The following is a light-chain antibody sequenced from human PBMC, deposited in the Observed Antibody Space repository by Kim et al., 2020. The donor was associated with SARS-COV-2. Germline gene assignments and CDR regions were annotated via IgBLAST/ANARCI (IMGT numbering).Light chain of an antibody. Sequence: EIVMTQSPATLSVSPGERATLSCRASQSVSNNLAWYQQKPGQAPRLLIYGASTRATGIPARFSGGGSGTEFTLTISSLQSEDFAVCYCQQYNNWHTWTFGQGTKVDIK. CDR3: QQYNNWHTWT. CDR1: QSVSNN. J-gene: IGKJ1*01. CDR2: GAS. V-gene: IGKV3-15*01.